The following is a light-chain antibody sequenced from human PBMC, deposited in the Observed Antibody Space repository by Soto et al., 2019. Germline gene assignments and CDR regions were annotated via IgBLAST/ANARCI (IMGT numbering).Light chain of an antibody. V-gene: IGKV3-15*01. CDR2: GAS. CDR3: QQYNNWHS. CDR1: QSVTSSY. J-gene: IGKJ1*01. Sequence: EIVLTQSPGTLSLSPGEGATLSCRASQSVTSSYFAWYQQKPGQAPRLLIYGASTRATGIPARFSGSGSGTEFTLTISSLQSEDFAVYYCQQYNNWHSFGQGTKVDIK.